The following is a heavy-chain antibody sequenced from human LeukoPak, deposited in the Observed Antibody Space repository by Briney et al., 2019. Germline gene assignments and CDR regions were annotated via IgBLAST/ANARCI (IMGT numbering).Heavy chain of an antibody. D-gene: IGHD1-14*01. Sequence: SETLSLTCTVSGGSISSYYWSWIRQPPGKGLEWIGYIYYSGSTNYNPSLKSRVTISVDTSKNQFSLKLSSVTAADTAVYYCARRLRYDYLDYWGQGTLVTVSS. CDR1: GGSISSYY. CDR3: ARRLRYDYLDY. V-gene: IGHV4-59*01. CDR2: IYYSGST. J-gene: IGHJ4*02.